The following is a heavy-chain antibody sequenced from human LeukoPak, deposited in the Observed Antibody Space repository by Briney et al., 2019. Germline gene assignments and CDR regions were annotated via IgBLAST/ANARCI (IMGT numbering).Heavy chain of an antibody. V-gene: IGHV3-21*01. CDR2: ISSSSSYI. Sequence: PGGSLRLSCAASGFTFSSYSMNWVRQAPGKGLEWVSSISSSSSYIYYADSVKGRFTISGDNAKTSLYLQMNSLRAEDTAVYYCARARDYYGSGSYYNIDYWGQGTLVTVSS. CDR1: GFTFSSYS. J-gene: IGHJ4*02. CDR3: ARARDYYGSGSYYNIDY. D-gene: IGHD3-10*01.